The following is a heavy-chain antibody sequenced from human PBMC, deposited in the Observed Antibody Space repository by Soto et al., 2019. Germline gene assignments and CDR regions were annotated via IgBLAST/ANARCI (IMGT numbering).Heavy chain of an antibody. J-gene: IGHJ4*02. D-gene: IGHD2-21*02. V-gene: IGHV4-30-2*03. CDR2: IYYSGST. Sequence: LRLSCAASGFTFTSFAVSWVRQPPGKGLEWIGSIYYSGSTYNNPSLRSRVSMSIDTSKDQFSLKLKSVTAADTALYFCARQRTSVVTQAYFDVWGPGSLVTVSS. CDR3: ARQRTSVVTQAYFDV. CDR1: GFTFTSFA.